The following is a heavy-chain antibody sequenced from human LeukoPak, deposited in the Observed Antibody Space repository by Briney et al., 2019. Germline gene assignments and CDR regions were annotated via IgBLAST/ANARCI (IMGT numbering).Heavy chain of an antibody. J-gene: IGHJ3*02. V-gene: IGHV4-61*02. CDR2: FYTSGNT. CDR3: AREFDWASSYAFDI. D-gene: IGHD3-9*01. CDR1: GDSIRSGSYY. Sequence: SETLSLTCTVSGDSIRSGSYYWSWIRQPAGKGLEWIGRFYTSGNTNYNPSLKSRVTISVDTSKNQFSLKLSSVTAADTAVYYCAREFDWASSYAFDIWGQGTMVTVSS.